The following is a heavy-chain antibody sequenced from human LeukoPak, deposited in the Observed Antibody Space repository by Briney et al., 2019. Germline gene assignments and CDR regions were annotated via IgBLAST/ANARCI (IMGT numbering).Heavy chain of an antibody. D-gene: IGHD6-6*01. V-gene: IGHV3-23*01. J-gene: IGHJ4*02. CDR1: GFTFSSYA. CDR3: AKDLIAARPVETDY. Sequence: GGSLRLSCAASGFTFSSYAMSWVRQAPGKGLEWVSAISGSGGSTYYADSVKGRFTISRDNSKNTLYLQVNSLRAEDTAVYYCAKDLIAARPVETDYWGQGTLVTVSS. CDR2: ISGSGGST.